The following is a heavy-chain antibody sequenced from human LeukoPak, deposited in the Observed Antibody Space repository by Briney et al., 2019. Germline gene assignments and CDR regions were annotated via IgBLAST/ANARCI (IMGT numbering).Heavy chain of an antibody. CDR2: ISYDGSNK. Sequence: GRSLRLSCAASGFTFSSYAMHWVRQAPGKGLEWVAVISYDGSNKYYADSVKGRFTISRDNAKNSLFLQMSSLRDEDTAVYYCARDRGQLVIPFFFDYWGQGILVTVSS. D-gene: IGHD3-9*01. CDR1: GFTFSSYA. V-gene: IGHV3-30*04. CDR3: ARDRGQLVIPFFFDY. J-gene: IGHJ4*02.